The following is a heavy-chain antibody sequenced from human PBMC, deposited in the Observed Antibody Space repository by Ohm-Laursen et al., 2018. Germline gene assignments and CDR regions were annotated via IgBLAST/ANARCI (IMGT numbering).Heavy chain of an antibody. V-gene: IGHV4-38-2*02. Sequence: GTLSLTCTVSGYSISSGYFWGWIRQPPGKGLDWIGTIYHSGSTYYNPSLKSRVTISVDTSKNQFSLKLSSVTAADTALYYCARGLWWFDPWGQGTLVTVSS. CDR3: ARGLWWFDP. CDR2: IYHSGST. J-gene: IGHJ5*02. CDR1: GYSISSGYF.